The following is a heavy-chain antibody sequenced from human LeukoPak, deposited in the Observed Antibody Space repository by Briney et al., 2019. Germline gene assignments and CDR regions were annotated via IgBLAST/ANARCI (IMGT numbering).Heavy chain of an antibody. V-gene: IGHV4-59*08. CDR2: IYYSGST. CDR1: VSSISSYY. D-gene: IGHD2-2*01. CDR3: ARLGYCSSTSSYADWFDP. J-gene: IGHJ5*02. Sequence: SETLSLTCTVPVSSISSYYWRWIRQPPGKGLEWIGYIYYSGSTNYNPSLKSRVTISVDTSKNQFSLKLSSVTAADTAVYYCARLGYCSSTSSYADWFDPWGQGTLVTVSS.